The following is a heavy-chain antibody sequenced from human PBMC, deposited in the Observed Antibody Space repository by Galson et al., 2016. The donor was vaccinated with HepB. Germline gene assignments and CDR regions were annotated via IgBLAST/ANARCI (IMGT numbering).Heavy chain of an antibody. D-gene: IGHD3-3*01. V-gene: IGHV3-30-3*01. J-gene: IGHJ4*02. CDR1: GFSFSVYG. Sequence: SLRLSCAASGFSFSVYGMHWVRQTPGKGLEWVAFISNDGSDEYYADSVKGRFTISRDNSKNTLYLQLNSLRAEDTAVFYCAREGPGRDFSRFEYWGQGTLVTVST. CDR2: ISNDGSDE. CDR3: AREGPGRDFSRFEY.